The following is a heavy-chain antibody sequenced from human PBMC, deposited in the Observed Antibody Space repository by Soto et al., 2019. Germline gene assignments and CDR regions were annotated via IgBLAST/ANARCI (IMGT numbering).Heavy chain of an antibody. CDR1: GFIFSNYV. J-gene: IGHJ4*02. Sequence: QVQLVESGGGVVQPGRSLRLSCADSGFIFSNYVMYWVRQAPGKGLEWVAFMSYDGTTKYYADSVKGRVTISRDNSKNTLYLQMNNLRPEDTGVYYCAREVLWSRYFDYWGQGPLVTVSS. CDR3: AREVLWSRYFDY. D-gene: IGHD2-21*01. CDR2: MSYDGTTK. V-gene: IGHV3-30-3*01.